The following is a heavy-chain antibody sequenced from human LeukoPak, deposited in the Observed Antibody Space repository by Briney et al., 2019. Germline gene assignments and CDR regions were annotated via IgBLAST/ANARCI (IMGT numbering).Heavy chain of an antibody. CDR2: INSGDST. V-gene: IGHV3-23*01. D-gene: IGHD4-17*01. Sequence: PGRSLRLSCTASGFTFGTYAMTWVRQALGKGLEWVASINSGDSTYYGDSVKGRFTISRDRSKNTLYLQMNSLRAEDTAVYYCAKDLTVTTLGYFDYWGQGTLVTVSS. CDR1: GFTFGTYA. CDR3: AKDLTVTTLGYFDY. J-gene: IGHJ4*02.